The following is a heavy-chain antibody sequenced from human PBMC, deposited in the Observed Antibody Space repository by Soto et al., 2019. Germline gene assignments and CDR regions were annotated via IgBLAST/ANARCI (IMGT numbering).Heavy chain of an antibody. CDR1: GYTFTSYD. CDR2: MNPNSGNT. J-gene: IGHJ5*02. CDR3: ARLVKVAYVSDNWFDP. D-gene: IGHD2-21*01. Sequence: ASVKVSCKASGYTFTSYDINWVRQATGQGLEWMGWMNPNSGNTGYAQKFQGRVTMTRNTSISTAYMELSSLRSEDTAVYYCARLVKVAYVSDNWFDPWGQGTLVTVSS. V-gene: IGHV1-8*01.